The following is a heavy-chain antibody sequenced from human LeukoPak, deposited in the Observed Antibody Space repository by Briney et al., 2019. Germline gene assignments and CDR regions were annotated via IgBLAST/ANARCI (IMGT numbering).Heavy chain of an antibody. V-gene: IGHV1-8*01. CDR1: GDTFTSYD. Sequence: ASVKVSCKACGDTFTSYDINWIRQATGQGLEWMGWRNPNSGNTDYAQKFQGRVTMTRHTSISTAFMVLSGLRSEDTAVYFCAVDYYGSGSGLFDYWGQGTLVTVSS. D-gene: IGHD3-10*01. CDR3: AVDYYGSGSGLFDY. J-gene: IGHJ4*02. CDR2: RNPNSGNT.